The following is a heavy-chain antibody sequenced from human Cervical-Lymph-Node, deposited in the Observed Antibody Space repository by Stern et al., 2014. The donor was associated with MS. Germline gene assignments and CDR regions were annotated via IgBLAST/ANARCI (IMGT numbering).Heavy chain of an antibody. V-gene: IGHV3-30-3*01. CDR1: GFTFSSYT. CDR3: ARDGRSV. J-gene: IGHJ4*02. Sequence: QVQLVESGGGVVQPGRSLRLSCAASGFTFSSYTMHWVRQAPGKGLEWVAGISYDGNSKFYADSVEGRFTISRDNSKNTLFLQMNSLRTEDTAVYYCARDGRSVWGQGTLVTVSS. CDR2: ISYDGNSK.